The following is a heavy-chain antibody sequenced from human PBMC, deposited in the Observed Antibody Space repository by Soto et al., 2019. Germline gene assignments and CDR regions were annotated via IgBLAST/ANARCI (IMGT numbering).Heavy chain of an antibody. CDR1: GFSLTTSGVG. J-gene: IGHJ4*02. CDR2: IYWDDDK. CDR3: AHRVLRTVFGLVTTTAIYFDF. V-gene: IGHV2-5*02. D-gene: IGHD3-3*01. Sequence: QITLNESGPTVVKPAETLTLTCTFSGFSLTTSGVGVGWIRQSPGKAPEWLALIYWDDDKRYSASLKSRLTITQDTSKNQVVLTMASVDPADTATSYCAHRVLRTVFGLVTTTAIYFDFWGQGTPVVVSS.